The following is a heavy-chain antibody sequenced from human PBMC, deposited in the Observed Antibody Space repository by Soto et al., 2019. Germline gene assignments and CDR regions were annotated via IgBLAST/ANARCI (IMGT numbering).Heavy chain of an antibody. J-gene: IGHJ6*02. CDR2: INYDGYS. CDR3: ARHGFGPLHGRVDV. Sequence: QVQLQESGPGLVKPSETLSLTCTVSGGSITNYYCSWFRQPPGKGLEWIGYINYDGYSAYNLSLKRRVTLSMDASKTQFSLMLESVTATDTAVYYCARHGFGPLHGRVDVGGPGTTVIVSS. V-gene: IGHV4-59*08. CDR1: GGSITNYY. D-gene: IGHD3-10*01.